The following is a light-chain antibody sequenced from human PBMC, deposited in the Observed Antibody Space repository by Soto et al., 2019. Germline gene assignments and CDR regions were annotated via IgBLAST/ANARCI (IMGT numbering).Light chain of an antibody. CDR1: QSVLYSPNNKNY. J-gene: IGKJ1*01. V-gene: IGKV4-1*01. CDR3: QHYINAPQT. Sequence: DIVMTQSPDSLAVSLGERATINCKSSQSVLYSPNNKNYLAWYQQKPGQPPKLLVYWASTRESGVPDRFSCSGSDTDFTLTINSLQAEDVAVDYCQHYINAPQTFGQGTKVEIK. CDR2: WAS.